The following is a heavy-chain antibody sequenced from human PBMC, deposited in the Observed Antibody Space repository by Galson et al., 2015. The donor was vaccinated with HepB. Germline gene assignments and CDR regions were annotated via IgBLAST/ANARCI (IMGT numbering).Heavy chain of an antibody. D-gene: IGHD2-21*02. Sequence: SLRLSCAASGFTFSTYEMSWVRQALGKGLQWVSYITNDGRSTHYADSVKGRFTISRDNAKNLLYLQMNSLRAEDTALYYCVREVTVTPDALDIWGPGAMVTVSS. J-gene: IGHJ3*02. V-gene: IGHV3-48*03. CDR2: ITNDGRST. CDR1: GFTFSTYE. CDR3: VREVTVTPDALDI.